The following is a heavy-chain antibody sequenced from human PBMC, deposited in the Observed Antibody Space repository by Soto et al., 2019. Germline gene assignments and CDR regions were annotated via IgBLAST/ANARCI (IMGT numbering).Heavy chain of an antibody. CDR1: GYTFTSYG. CDR3: ASSMVITNFCFDY. J-gene: IGHJ4*02. Sequence: ASVKVSCKASGYTFTSYGISWVRQAPGQGLEWMGWISAYNGNTNYAQKLQGRVTMTTDTSTSTAYMELRSLRSDDAAVYDFASSMVITNFCFDYWGQGTLVTVSS. V-gene: IGHV1-18*04. D-gene: IGHD3-22*01. CDR2: ISAYNGNT.